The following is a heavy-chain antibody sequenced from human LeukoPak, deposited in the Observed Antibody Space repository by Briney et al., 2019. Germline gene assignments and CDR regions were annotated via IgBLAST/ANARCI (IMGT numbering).Heavy chain of an antibody. D-gene: IGHD3-3*01. CDR3: ARDDFWSGYYTGVSPKNWFDP. CDR1: GYTFTGYY. CDR2: INPNSGGT. Sequence: GASVKVSCKASGYTFTGYYMHWVRQAPRQGLECMGWINPNSGGTNYAQKFQGRVTMTRDTSISTAYMELSRLRSDDTAVYYCARDDFWSGYYTGVSPKNWFDPWGQGTLVTVSS. V-gene: IGHV1-2*02. J-gene: IGHJ5*02.